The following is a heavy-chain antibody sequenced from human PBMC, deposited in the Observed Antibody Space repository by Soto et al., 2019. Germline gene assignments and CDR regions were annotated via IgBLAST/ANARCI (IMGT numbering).Heavy chain of an antibody. V-gene: IGHV3-48*01. Sequence: EVQLVESGGGLVQPGGSLRLSCAASGFTFSSYSMNWVRQAPGKGLEWVSYISSSSSTIYYADSVKGRFTISRDNAKNSLYLQMNSLRAEDTAVYYCARDEGGDYMWGSSPQTADYLGQGTLVTVSS. CDR1: GFTFSSYS. J-gene: IGHJ4*02. D-gene: IGHD3-16*01. CDR3: ARDEGGDYMWGSSPQTADY. CDR2: ISSSSSTI.